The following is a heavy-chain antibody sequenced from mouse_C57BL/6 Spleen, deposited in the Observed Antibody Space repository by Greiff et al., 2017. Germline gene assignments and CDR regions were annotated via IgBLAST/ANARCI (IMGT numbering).Heavy chain of an antibody. J-gene: IGHJ2*01. CDR1: GFTFSDYG. CDR2: ISSGSSTI. V-gene: IGHV5-17*01. D-gene: IGHD2-4*01. CDR3: ARSYDYGGDFDY. Sequence: EVKLLESGGGLVKPGGSLKLSCAASGFTFSDYGMHWVRQAPEKGLEWVAYISSGSSTIYYADTVKGRFTISRDNAKNTLFLQMTSLRSEDTAMYYCARSYDYGGDFDYWGQGTTLTVSS.